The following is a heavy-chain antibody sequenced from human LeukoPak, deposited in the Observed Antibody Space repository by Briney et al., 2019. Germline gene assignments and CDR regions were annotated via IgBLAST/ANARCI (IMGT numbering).Heavy chain of an antibody. CDR1: GYSISSGYY. V-gene: IGHV3-7*01. D-gene: IGHD3-10*01. CDR3: ARERGDPMGRGVIIKHKYYYYMDV. Sequence: PSETLSLTCTVSGYSISSGYYWGWIRQPPGKGLEWVANIKEDGSEKYYVDSVKGRFTISRDNAKSSLYLQMNSLRAEDTAAYYCARERGDPMGRGVIIKHKYYYYMDVWGKGTTVTVSS. CDR2: IKEDGSEK. J-gene: IGHJ6*03.